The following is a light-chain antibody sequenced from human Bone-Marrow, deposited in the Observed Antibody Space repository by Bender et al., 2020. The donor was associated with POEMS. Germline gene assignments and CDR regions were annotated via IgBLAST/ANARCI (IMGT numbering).Light chain of an antibody. CDR3: QAWDTYSVI. Sequence: SYEVTQPPSVSVSPGQTASITCSGDDLCDKYVAWYQQKPGQFPVLVIYQDTKRPSGIPERFSGSNSGNTATLTISGTQAMDEADYYCQAWDTYSVIFGGGTKLTVL. V-gene: IGLV3-1*01. CDR1: DLCDKY. CDR2: QDT. J-gene: IGLJ2*01.